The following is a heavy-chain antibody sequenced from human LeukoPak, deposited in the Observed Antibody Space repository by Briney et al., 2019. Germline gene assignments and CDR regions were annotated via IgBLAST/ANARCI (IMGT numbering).Heavy chain of an antibody. D-gene: IGHD3-16*02. CDR3: ARDLHVGYTTPYYYYGMDV. CDR1: GYTFTSYY. Sequence: GASVKVSCKASGYTFTSYYMHWVRQAPGQGLEWMGIINPSGGSTSYAQKFQGRVTITADKSTSTAYMELSSLRSEDTAVYYCARDLHVGYTTPYYYYGMDVWGQGTTVTVSS. J-gene: IGHJ6*02. V-gene: IGHV1-46*01. CDR2: INPSGGST.